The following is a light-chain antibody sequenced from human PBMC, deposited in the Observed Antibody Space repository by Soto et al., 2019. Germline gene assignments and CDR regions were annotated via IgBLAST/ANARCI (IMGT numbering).Light chain of an antibody. CDR1: ESIARH. Sequence: DIQMTQSPSSLSASVGDRVTITCRASESIARHVNWYQQKPGKAPNLLIYAAFSLQNGVPSRFRGGGSGTDFTLTINNLQPEDFATYYCQQTYSTLSITFGQGTRLEIK. V-gene: IGKV1-39*01. CDR2: AAF. CDR3: QQTYSTLSIT. J-gene: IGKJ5*01.